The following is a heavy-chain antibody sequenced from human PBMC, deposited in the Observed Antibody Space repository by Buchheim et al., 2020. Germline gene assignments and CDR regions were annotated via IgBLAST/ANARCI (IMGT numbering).Heavy chain of an antibody. D-gene: IGHD3-22*01. V-gene: IGHV3-74*01. J-gene: IGHJ6*02. CDR1: GFTFSSYW. CDR2: INSDGRTT. CDR3: VTSGSYYYYAMDV. Sequence: EVQLVESGGDLVQPGGSLRLSCAASGFTFSSYWMHWVRQAPGKGLVCVARINSDGRTTTYADSVKGRFTISRDNAMNTLYLQMNSLRAEDTAVYYCVTSGSYYYYAMDVWGQGTT.